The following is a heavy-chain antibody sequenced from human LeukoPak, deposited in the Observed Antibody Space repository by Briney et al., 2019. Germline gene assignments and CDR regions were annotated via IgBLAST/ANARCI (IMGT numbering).Heavy chain of an antibody. V-gene: IGHV3-21*01. D-gene: IGHD1-7*01. CDR3: VRENRYNGNFWYFDL. J-gene: IGHJ2*01. Sequence: PGGSLRLSCAASGFTFSSYSMNWVRQAPGKGLEWVSSISSSSSYIYYADSVKGRFTISRDNAKNSLYLQMNSLRAEDTALYYCVRENRYNGNFWYFDLWGPGTLVTVSS. CDR2: ISSSSSYI. CDR1: GFTFSSYS.